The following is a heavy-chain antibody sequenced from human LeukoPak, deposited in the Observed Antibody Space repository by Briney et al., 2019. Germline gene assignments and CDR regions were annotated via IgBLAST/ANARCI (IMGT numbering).Heavy chain of an antibody. D-gene: IGHD1-26*01. Sequence: GASVKVSCKASGYTFTGYYMHWGRQAPGQGLEWMGWINPNSGGTNYAQDFHGRVTMTRETSISTAYMARSRLRSDDTAVYYCARAGDSGNLAWGQGTLGTVSS. CDR1: GYTFTGYY. J-gene: IGHJ5*02. V-gene: IGHV1-2*02. CDR2: INPNSGGT. CDR3: ARAGDSGNLA.